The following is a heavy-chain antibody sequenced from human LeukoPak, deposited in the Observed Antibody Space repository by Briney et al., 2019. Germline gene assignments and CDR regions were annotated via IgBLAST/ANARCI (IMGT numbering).Heavy chain of an antibody. Sequence: SETLSLTCAVYGGSFSGYYWSWIRQPPGKGLEWIGEINHSGSTNYNPSLKSRVTISVDTSKNQFSLKLSSVTAADTAVYYCARIRKGFTMIVGYYFDYWGQGTLVTVSS. J-gene: IGHJ4*02. CDR3: ARIRKGFTMIVGYYFDY. CDR1: GGSFSGYY. D-gene: IGHD3-22*01. V-gene: IGHV4-34*01. CDR2: INHSGST.